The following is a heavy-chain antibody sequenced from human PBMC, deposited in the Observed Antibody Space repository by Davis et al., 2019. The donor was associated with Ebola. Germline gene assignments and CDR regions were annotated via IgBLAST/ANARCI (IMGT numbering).Heavy chain of an antibody. Sequence: GESLKISCVASGITFSPYAMNWVRQAPGKGLEWLSDISSSSSSIYYADSVKGRFTISRDNSKNTLYLQMNSLRAEDTAVYYCASSFGQPLGFDYWGQGTLVTVSS. D-gene: IGHD3-10*01. CDR2: ISSSSSSI. J-gene: IGHJ4*02. V-gene: IGHV3-48*01. CDR1: GITFSPYA. CDR3: ASSFGQPLGFDY.